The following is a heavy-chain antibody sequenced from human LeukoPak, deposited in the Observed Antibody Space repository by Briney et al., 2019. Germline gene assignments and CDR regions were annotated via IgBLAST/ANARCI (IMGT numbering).Heavy chain of an antibody. D-gene: IGHD2-15*01. V-gene: IGHV3-30*04. CDR3: ARDQYCCWGSCYSNPDY. Sequence: GGYLTLYCAASSFTFSSYTRHRHRQAPGKGLAGVAVISYDGSNKYYTDSGKGRITISRYNSKNTLYLQMNSLRAEDTAVYYCARDQYCCWGSCYSNPDYWGQGTLVTVSS. CDR2: ISYDGSNK. J-gene: IGHJ4*02. CDR1: SFTFSSYT.